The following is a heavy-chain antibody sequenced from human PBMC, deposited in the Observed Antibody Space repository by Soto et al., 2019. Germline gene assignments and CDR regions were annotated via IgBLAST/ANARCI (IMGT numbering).Heavy chain of an antibody. CDR1: GFTFTTYS. Sequence: EVKLLESGGGLVQPGGSLRLSCTASGFTFTTYSMTWVRQAPGKGLEWVAHITGTGGTTYYADSAKGRFTISRDTSRNILYLQMNSLRAEDTALYYCAKCMQAYWNYDAHHIWGQGTMVTVSS. J-gene: IGHJ3*02. V-gene: IGHV3-23*01. CDR3: AKCMQAYWNYDAHHI. D-gene: IGHD1-7*01. CDR2: ITGTGGTT.